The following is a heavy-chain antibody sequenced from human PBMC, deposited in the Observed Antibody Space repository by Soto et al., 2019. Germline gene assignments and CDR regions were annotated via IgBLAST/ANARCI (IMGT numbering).Heavy chain of an antibody. D-gene: IGHD2-15*01. V-gene: IGHV1-3*01. CDR2: INAGNGNT. CDR3: ARGDIVVVVAAPGNDWFDP. J-gene: IGHJ5*02. CDR1: GYTFTSYA. Sequence: ASVKVSCKASGYTFTSYAMHWVRQAPGQRLEWMGWINAGNGNTKYSQKFQGRVTITRDTSVSTAYMELSSLRSEDTAVYYCARGDIVVVVAAPGNDWFDPWGQGTLVTVSS.